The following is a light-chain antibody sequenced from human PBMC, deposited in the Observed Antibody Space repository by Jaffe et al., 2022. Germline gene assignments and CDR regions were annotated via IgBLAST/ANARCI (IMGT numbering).Light chain of an antibody. V-gene: IGLV2-11*01. CDR1: SSDIGGYSY. Sequence: QSALTQPRSVSGSPGQSVTISCTGTSSDIGGYSYVSWYQQHPGKAPKLMIYDVSKRPSGVPDRFSGSKSGNTASLTISGLQAEDEADYYCCSYAGNYKYVFGTGTTVTVL. CDR2: DVS. J-gene: IGLJ1*01. CDR3: CSYAGNYKYV.